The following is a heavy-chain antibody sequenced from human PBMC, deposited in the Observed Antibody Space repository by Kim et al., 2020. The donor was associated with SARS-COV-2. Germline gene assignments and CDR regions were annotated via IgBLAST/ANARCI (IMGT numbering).Heavy chain of an antibody. CDR1: GGSISSSSYY. Sequence: SETLSLTCTVSGGSISSSSYYWGWIRQPPGKGLEWIGSIYYSGSTYYNPSLKSRVTISVDTSKNQFSLKLSSVTAADTAVYYCACPYSRGLLRGTRYFDLWGRGTLVTVSS. J-gene: IGHJ2*01. D-gene: IGHD1-26*01. V-gene: IGHV4-39*01. CDR3: ACPYSRGLLRGTRYFDL. CDR2: IYYSGST.